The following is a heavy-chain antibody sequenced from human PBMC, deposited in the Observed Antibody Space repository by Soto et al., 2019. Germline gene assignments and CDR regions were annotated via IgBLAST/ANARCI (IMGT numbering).Heavy chain of an antibody. V-gene: IGHV3-7*01. CDR2: IKQDGSDK. J-gene: IGHJ4*02. CDR3: ARDTTGILDY. CDR1: GFNFDNYW. Sequence: EVQLVKSGGGLVQPGGSLRLSCAASGFNFDNYWMAWVRQAPGKGLEWVANIKQDGSDKNYVDSVKGRFTISRDNAKNSLYLQMNSLRAEDSAVYSCARDTTGILDYWGQGTLVTVSS. D-gene: IGHD1-1*01.